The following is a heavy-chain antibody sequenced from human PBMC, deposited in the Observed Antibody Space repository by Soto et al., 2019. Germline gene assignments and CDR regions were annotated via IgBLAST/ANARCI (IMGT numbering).Heavy chain of an antibody. CDR1: GYSVTSYW. CDR3: ARTSMQSRGYSYGHGGMDV. CDR2: IDPSDSYT. J-gene: IGHJ6*02. Sequence: GESLKISCKGSGYSVTSYWIDWVRQMPGKGLEWMGRIDPSDSYTNYSPSFQGHVTISADKSISTAYLQWSSLKASDTAMYYCARTSMQSRGYSYGHGGMDVWGQGTTVTVSS. D-gene: IGHD5-18*01. V-gene: IGHV5-10-1*01.